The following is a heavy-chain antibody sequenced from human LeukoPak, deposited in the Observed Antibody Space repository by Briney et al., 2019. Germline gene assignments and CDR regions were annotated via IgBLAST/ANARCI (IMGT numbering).Heavy chain of an antibody. J-gene: IGHJ4*02. Sequence: ASVKVSCKASGYTFTSYDINWVRQATGQGLEWMGWMNPNSGNTGYAQKFQGRVTMTRNTSISTAYMEPSSLRSEDTAVYYCARGRGQWLTTDYWGQGTLVTVSS. CDR1: GYTFTSYD. D-gene: IGHD6-19*01. V-gene: IGHV1-8*01. CDR2: MNPNSGNT. CDR3: ARGRGQWLTTDY.